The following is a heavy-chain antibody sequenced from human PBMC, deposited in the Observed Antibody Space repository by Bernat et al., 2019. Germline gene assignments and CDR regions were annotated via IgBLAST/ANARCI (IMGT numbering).Heavy chain of an antibody. V-gene: IGHV3-23*01. CDR1: GFTFSSYA. J-gene: IGHJ3*02. D-gene: IGHD1-7*01. Sequence: EVQLLESGGGLVQPGGSLRLSCAASGFTFSSYAMSWVRQAPGKGLEWVSAISGGGGSTYYADSVKGRFTISRDNSKNTLYLQMNSLRAEDTAVYYCAKDQLELLGAFDIWGQGTMVTVSS. CDR2: ISGGGGST. CDR3: AKDQLELLGAFDI.